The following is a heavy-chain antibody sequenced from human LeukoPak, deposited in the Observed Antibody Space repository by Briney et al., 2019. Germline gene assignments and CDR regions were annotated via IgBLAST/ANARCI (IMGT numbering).Heavy chain of an antibody. Sequence: GGSLRLSCAASGFPFSSYVMSWVRQAPGKGLEWVSAISGSGGSTYYADSVKGRFTISRDNSKNTLYLQMNSLRAEDTAVYYCAREYGSAFFDYWGQGTLVTVSS. V-gene: IGHV3-23*01. CDR1: GFPFSSYV. CDR2: ISGSGGST. J-gene: IGHJ4*02. CDR3: AREYGSAFFDY. D-gene: IGHD3-10*01.